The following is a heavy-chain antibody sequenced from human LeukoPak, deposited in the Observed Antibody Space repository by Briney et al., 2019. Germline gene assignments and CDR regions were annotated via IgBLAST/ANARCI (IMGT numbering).Heavy chain of an antibody. CDR2: FYHTGAT. V-gene: IGHV4-38-2*02. CDR3: ARGSTDYGDFEQDSQLPYFFDS. Sequence: SETLSLTCTVSGFSVTRISFWAWVRQPPGKGLEWIGSFYHTGATYSTPSLQSRVAISADTSDNRIFLKLRSVTASDTAVYFCARGSTDYGDFEQDSQLPYFFDSWGLGTLVTVSS. D-gene: IGHD4-17*01. CDR1: GFSVTRISF. J-gene: IGHJ4*01.